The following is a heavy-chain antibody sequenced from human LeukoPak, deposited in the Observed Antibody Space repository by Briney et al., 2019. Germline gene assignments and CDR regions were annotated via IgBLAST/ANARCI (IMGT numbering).Heavy chain of an antibody. CDR3: GRSFSNALDI. Sequence: PGGSLRLSCTASGFTLSGNWMHWVRQVPGKGLTWVSCSNSDETNVRYADTVKGRFTMSRDNAKNTLYLQMNSLRDDDTAVYYCGRSFSNALDIWGPGTLVTVSS. V-gene: IGHV3-74*01. CDR1: GFTLSGNW. CDR2: SNSDETNV. J-gene: IGHJ3*02.